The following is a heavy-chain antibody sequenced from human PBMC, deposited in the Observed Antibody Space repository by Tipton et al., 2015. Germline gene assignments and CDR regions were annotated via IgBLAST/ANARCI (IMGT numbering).Heavy chain of an antibody. CDR2: INHSGRP. D-gene: IGHD4-23*01. V-gene: IGHV4-34*01. CDR1: GGSFSGYY. Sequence: TLSLTCAVYGGSFSGYYWNWIRQPPGKGLEWIGEINHSGRPNYTPSLKSRVTISVDTSKTQFSLEMRSVTATDTAVYYCARARGRHGGLFDSWGQGTLVTVSS. J-gene: IGHJ4*02. CDR3: ARARGRHGGLFDS.